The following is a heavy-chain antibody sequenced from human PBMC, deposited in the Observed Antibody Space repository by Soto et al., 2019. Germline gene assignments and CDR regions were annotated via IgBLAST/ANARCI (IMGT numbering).Heavy chain of an antibody. V-gene: IGHV3-23*01. J-gene: IGHJ4*02. CDR3: AKDLSVVGVVTTDYFDF. CDR1: GFTFSNNA. CDR2: ISDNGGTK. D-gene: IGHD3-3*01. Sequence: EVQLLESGGGLVQPGGSLRLSCLASGFTFSNNAMSWVRQAPGKGLEWVSGISDNGGTKYYANSVRGRFTISRDNSRNTLSLQMNALRAEDTAVYYCAKDLSVVGVVTTDYFDFGGQGTLVTVSS.